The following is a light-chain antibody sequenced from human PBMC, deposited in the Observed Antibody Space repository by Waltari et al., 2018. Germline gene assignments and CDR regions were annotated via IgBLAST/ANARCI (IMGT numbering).Light chain of an antibody. CDR3: TSFTSAKTVV. Sequence: QSALTQPASVSGSPGQSITISCIGTSSDVGAYKYVCWYQQHPGKVPKLLIYDVSYRPSGVSNRFSGSKSGNTASLTISWLLPEDEADYYCTSFTSAKTVVFGGGTKLTVL. J-gene: IGLJ2*01. CDR2: DVS. V-gene: IGLV2-14*03. CDR1: SSDVGAYKY.